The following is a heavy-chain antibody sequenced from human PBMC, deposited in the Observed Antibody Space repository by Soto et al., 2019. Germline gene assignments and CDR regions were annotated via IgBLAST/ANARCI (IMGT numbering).Heavy chain of an antibody. CDR3: AADRPYCSGGSCYSASGY. J-gene: IGHJ4*02. V-gene: IGHV1-58*01. CDR2: IVVGSGNT. CDR1: GFTFTSSA. D-gene: IGHD2-15*01. Sequence: SVKVSCKASGFTFTSSAVQWVRQARGQRLEWIGWIVVGSGNTNYAQKFQERVTITRDMSTSTAYMELSSLRSEDTAVYYCAADRPYCSGGSCYSASGYWGQGTLVTVSS.